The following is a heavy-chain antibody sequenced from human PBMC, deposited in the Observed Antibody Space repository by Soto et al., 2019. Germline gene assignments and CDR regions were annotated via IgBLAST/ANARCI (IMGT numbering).Heavy chain of an antibody. J-gene: IGHJ6*02. Sequence: QVQLQESGPGLVKPSGTLSLTCAVSGGSISSSNWWSWVRQPPGKGLEWIGEIYHSGSTNYNPSLKSRVTISVDKSKNQLSLKLSSVTAADTAVYYCARKSITIFGVVLGGMDVWGQGTTVTVSS. CDR1: GGSISSSNW. D-gene: IGHD3-3*01. V-gene: IGHV4-4*02. CDR3: ARKSITIFGVVLGGMDV. CDR2: IYHSGST.